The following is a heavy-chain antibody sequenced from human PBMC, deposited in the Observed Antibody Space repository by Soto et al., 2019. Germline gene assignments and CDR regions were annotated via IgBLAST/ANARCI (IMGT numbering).Heavy chain of an antibody. J-gene: IGHJ5*02. CDR2: ISLYSDGT. CDR1: GYTFSNYG. Sequence: QVQLVQSGGEVKRPGASVKVSCKTSGYTFSNYGITWVRQAPGQPLEWLGWISLYSDGTSYAQKFRGRVSMTTDTATTTAYMELRSLRSDDTAVYYCTRVVPGAEAWFGPWGQGTLVTVSS. CDR3: TRVVPGAEAWFGP. V-gene: IGHV1-18*01.